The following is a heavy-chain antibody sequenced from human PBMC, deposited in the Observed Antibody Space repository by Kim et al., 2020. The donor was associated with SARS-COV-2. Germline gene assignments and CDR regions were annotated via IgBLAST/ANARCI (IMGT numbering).Heavy chain of an antibody. J-gene: IGHJ3*02. D-gene: IGHD2-15*01. CDR1: GGYISSYY. CDR3: ARVYCSGGSCYYPHAFDI. CDR2: IYYSGST. V-gene: IGHV4-59*13. Sequence: SETLSLTCTVSGGYISSYYWSWIRQPPGKGLEWIGYIYYSGSTNYNPSLKSRVTISVDTSKNQFSLKLSSVTAADTAVYYCARVYCSGGSCYYPHAFDIWGQGTMVTVSS.